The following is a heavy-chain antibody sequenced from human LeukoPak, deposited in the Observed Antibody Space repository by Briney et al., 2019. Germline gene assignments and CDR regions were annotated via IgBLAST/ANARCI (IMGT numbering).Heavy chain of an antibody. V-gene: IGHV3-7*04. CDR3: ARRYYCALDV. J-gene: IGHJ6*02. CDR2: MKEDGSVK. CDR1: GFTFSSHW. Sequence: GGSLRLSCAASGFTFSSHWMIWVRQAPGKGLEWVANMKEDGSVKHYVDSVKGRFTISRDNAKKSLYLQMNSLRAEDMGVYYCARRYYCALDVWGQGTTVTVSS.